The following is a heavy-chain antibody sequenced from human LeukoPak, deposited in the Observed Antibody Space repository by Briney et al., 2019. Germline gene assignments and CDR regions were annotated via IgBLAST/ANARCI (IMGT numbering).Heavy chain of an antibody. V-gene: IGHV3-23*01. CDR1: GFTFSSYA. CDR2: ISGSGSST. J-gene: IGHJ4*02. CDR3: ASSGSYRFDY. D-gene: IGHD1-26*01. Sequence: PGGSLRLSCAASGFTFSSYAMSWVRQAPGKGLEWVSAISGSGSSTYYADSVKGRFTISRDNAKNSLYLQMNSLRDEDTAVYYCASSGSYRFDYWGQGTLVTVSS.